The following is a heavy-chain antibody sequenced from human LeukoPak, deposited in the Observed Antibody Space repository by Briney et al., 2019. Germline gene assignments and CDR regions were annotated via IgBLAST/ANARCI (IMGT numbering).Heavy chain of an antibody. V-gene: IGHV4-59*01. D-gene: IGHD3-3*01. CDR1: GGSISSYY. J-gene: IGHJ4*02. Sequence: SETPSLTCTVSGGSISSYYWSWIRQPPGKGLECIGYIYYSGSTNYNPSLKSRVTISVDTSKNQFSLKLSSVTAADTAVFYCARVGHYDLDYWGQGTLVTVSS. CDR2: IYYSGST. CDR3: ARVGHYDLDY.